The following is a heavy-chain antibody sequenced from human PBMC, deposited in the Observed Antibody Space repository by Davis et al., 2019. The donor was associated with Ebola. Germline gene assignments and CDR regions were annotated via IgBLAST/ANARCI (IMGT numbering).Heavy chain of an antibody. Sequence: AASVKVSFQASRYTFTRYGISWVRQAPGQGLEWMGWISAYNGNTNYAQKLQGRVTMTTDTSTSTAYMELRSLRSDDTAVYYCARDRGLIAAAGTFDYWGQGTLVTVSS. CDR3: ARDRGLIAAAGTFDY. J-gene: IGHJ4*02. CDR2: ISAYNGNT. V-gene: IGHV1-18*01. CDR1: RYTFTRYG. D-gene: IGHD6-13*01.